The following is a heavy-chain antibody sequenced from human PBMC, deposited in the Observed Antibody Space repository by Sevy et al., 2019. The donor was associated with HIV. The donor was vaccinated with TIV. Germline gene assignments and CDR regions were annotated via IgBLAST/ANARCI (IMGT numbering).Heavy chain of an antibody. D-gene: IGHD3-3*01. Sequence: GGSLRLSCAASGFTFSSYAMSWVRQAPGKGLEWVSAISGSGGSTYYADSVKGRFTISRDNSKSTLYLQMNSLRAEDTAVYYCAKNDFWSGYPIDYWGQGTLVTVSS. V-gene: IGHV3-23*01. CDR2: ISGSGGST. CDR3: AKNDFWSGYPIDY. CDR1: GFTFSSYA. J-gene: IGHJ4*02.